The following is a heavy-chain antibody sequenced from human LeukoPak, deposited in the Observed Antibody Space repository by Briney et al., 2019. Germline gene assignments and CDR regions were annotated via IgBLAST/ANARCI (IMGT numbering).Heavy chain of an antibody. CDR3: ASGAAAGSWFDP. CDR1: GYTFTGYY. CDR2: INPNSAGT. V-gene: IGHV1-2*02. J-gene: IGHJ5*02. D-gene: IGHD6-13*01. Sequence: GASVKVSCKASGYTFTGYYMHWVRQAPGQGLEWMGWINPNSAGTNYAQKFQGRVTMTRDTSISIVYMELSRLTPDDTAVYYCASGAAAGSWFDPWGQGTLVTVSS.